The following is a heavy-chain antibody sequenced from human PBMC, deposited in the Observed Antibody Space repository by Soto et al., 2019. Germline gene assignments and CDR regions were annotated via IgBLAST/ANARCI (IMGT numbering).Heavy chain of an antibody. V-gene: IGHV1-69*13. CDR2: IIPIFGTA. D-gene: IGHD6-13*01. J-gene: IGHJ5*02. Sequence: ASVKVSCKASGGTFSSYAISWVRQAPGQGLEWMGGIIPIFGTANYAQKFQGRVTITADESTSTAYMELSSLRSEDTAVYYCARDGAAAHAWFDPWGQGTLVTVSS. CDR3: ARDGAAAHAWFDP. CDR1: GGTFSSYA.